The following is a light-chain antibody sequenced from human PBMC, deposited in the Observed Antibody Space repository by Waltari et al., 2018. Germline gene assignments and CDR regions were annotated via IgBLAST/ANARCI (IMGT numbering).Light chain of an antibody. CDR1: QGITRW. CDR3: QQYNSFPLP. CDR2: ATS. Sequence: DIQVTQSPSPLSASVGDRVTITCRASQGITRWLAWYQQQPEEAPKSLIYATSSLQSGVPSRFSGSGSGTDFTLTINNLQPADFATYYCQQYNSFPLPFGGGTKVEIK. J-gene: IGKJ4*01. V-gene: IGKV1D-16*01.